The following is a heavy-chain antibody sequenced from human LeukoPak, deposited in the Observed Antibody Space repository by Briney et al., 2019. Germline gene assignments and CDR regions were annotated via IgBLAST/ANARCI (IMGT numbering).Heavy chain of an antibody. D-gene: IGHD1-26*01. J-gene: IGHJ3*02. Sequence: GGSLRLSCAASGFIFSSYAMHWVRQAPGKGLEWVSAISGSGGSTYYADSVKGRFTISRDNSKNTLYLQMNSLRAEDTAVYYCAKDVSSGSYSGDAFDIWGQGTMVTVSS. CDR2: ISGSGGST. CDR3: AKDVSSGSYSGDAFDI. CDR1: GFIFSSYA. V-gene: IGHV3-23*01.